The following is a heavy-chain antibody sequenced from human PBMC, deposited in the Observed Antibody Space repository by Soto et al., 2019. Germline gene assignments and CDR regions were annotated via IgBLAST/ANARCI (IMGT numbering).Heavy chain of an antibody. CDR1: GYTLTELS. CDR3: AGGDYYHSSGYYFYYYTMDV. D-gene: IGHD3-22*01. CDR2: FDPEDGET. V-gene: IGHV1-24*01. J-gene: IGHJ6*02. Sequence: ASVKVSCKVSGYTLTELSMHWVRQAPGKGLEWMGGFDPEDGETIYAQKFQGRVTMTEDTSTDTAYMELSSLRSEDTAVYYCAGGDYYHSSGYYFYYYTMDVWGQGTTVTVSS.